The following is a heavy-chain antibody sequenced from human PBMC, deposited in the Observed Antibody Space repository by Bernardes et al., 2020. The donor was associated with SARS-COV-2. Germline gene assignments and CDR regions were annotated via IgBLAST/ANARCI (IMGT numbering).Heavy chain of an antibody. CDR2: FDPEDGET. D-gene: IGHD5-18*01. Sequence: ASMKVSCKVSGYTLTELSMHWVRQAPGKGLEWMGGFDPEDGETIYAQKFQGRVTMTEDTSTDTAYMELSSLSSEDTAGYYCATVGGYSYGYGVSTFDYWGQGTLVTVSS. V-gene: IGHV1-24*01. J-gene: IGHJ4*02. CDR3: ATVGGYSYGYGVSTFDY. CDR1: GYTLTELS.